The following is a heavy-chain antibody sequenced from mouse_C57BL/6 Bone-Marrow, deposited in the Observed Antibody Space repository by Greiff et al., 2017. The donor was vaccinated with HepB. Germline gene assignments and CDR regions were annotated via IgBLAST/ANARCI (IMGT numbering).Heavy chain of an antibody. CDR2: IYPRSGNT. CDR3: ARPLTTVVATDY. J-gene: IGHJ2*01. Sequence: QVQLQQSGAELARPGASVKLSCKASGYTFTSYGISWVKQRTGQGLEWIGEIYPRSGNTYYNEKFKGKATLTADKSSSTAYMELCSLTSEDSAVYFCARPLTTVVATDYWGQGTTLTVSS. D-gene: IGHD1-1*01. CDR1: GYTFTSYG. V-gene: IGHV1-81*01.